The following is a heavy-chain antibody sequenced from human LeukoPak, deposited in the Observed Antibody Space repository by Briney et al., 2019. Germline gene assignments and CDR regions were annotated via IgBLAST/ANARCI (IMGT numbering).Heavy chain of an antibody. CDR3: ARHDLHTSSWYYFDY. D-gene: IGHD6-13*01. Sequence: SETLSLTCAVYGGSFSGYYWSWIRQPPGKGLEWIGEINHSGSTNYNPSLKSRVTISVDTSKNQFSLKLSSVTAADTAVYYCARHDLHTSSWYYFDYWGQGTLVTVSS. J-gene: IGHJ4*02. V-gene: IGHV4-34*01. CDR2: INHSGST. CDR1: GGSFSGYY.